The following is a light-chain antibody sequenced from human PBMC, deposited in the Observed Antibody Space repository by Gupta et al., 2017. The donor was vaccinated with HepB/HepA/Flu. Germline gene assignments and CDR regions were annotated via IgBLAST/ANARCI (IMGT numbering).Light chain of an antibody. CDR2: DAS. CDR3: QQRSNWPYT. Sequence: EIVLTPSPATRSLSPGERATLSCRASQSVSSYLAWYQQKPGQAPRLLIYDASNRATGIPARFSGSGSGTDFTLTISSLEPEDFAVYYCQQRSNWPYTFGQGTKLEIK. CDR1: QSVSSY. J-gene: IGKJ2*01. V-gene: IGKV3-11*01.